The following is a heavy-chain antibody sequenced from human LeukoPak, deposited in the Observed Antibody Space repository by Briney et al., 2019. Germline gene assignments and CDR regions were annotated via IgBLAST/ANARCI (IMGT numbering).Heavy chain of an antibody. J-gene: IGHJ5*02. D-gene: IGHD1-14*01. CDR2: VHPNSGNT. Sequence: ASVKVSCKTSGYPFTTWEINWVRQATGQGLEWMGWVHPNSGNTAYAQKFQGRVTMTRDTSISTAYMELSGLRFDDTAVYFCARGPRNDPWGQGTLVTVSS. V-gene: IGHV1-8*01. CDR3: ARGPRNDP. CDR1: GYPFTTWE.